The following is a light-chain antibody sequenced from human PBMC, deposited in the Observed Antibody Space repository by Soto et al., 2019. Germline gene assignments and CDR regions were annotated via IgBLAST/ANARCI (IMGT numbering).Light chain of an antibody. CDR3: SSYTTSSSYV. CDR2: EVS. J-gene: IGLJ1*01. V-gene: IGLV2-14*01. CDR1: SNDVGGYNY. Sequence: QSVLTQPASVSGSPGQSITISCTGSSNDVGGYNYVSWYQQHPGNAPKLILYEVSNRPSGVSHRLSGSKSANTASLTISGLQTEDEADYYCSSYTTSSSYVCGTGTKVTVL.